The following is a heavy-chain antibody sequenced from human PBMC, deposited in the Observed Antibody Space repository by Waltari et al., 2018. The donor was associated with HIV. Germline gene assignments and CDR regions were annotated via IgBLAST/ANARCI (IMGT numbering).Heavy chain of an antibody. J-gene: IGHJ2*01. V-gene: IGHV4-38-2*02. CDR2: MSHSGST. Sequence: QVQLQESGPGLVKPSETLSLTCTVSGYSISSGYYWGWTRQPPGKGLEWIGSMSHSGSTYYNPSLKSRVTMSVDTSKNQFSLKLSSVTAADTAVYYCARRSGEYWYFDLWGRGTLVTVSS. CDR3: ARRSGEYWYFDL. D-gene: IGHD7-27*01. CDR1: GYSISSGYY.